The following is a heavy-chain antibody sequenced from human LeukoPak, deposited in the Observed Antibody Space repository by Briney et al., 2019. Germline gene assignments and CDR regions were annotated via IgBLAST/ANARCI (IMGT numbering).Heavy chain of an antibody. CDR1: GGSISRHY. J-gene: IGHJ4*02. D-gene: IGHD1-26*01. Sequence: SETLSLTCNVSGGSISRHYWSWIRQPAGKGLEWIGRVYTSGSTNYNPSLKSRVTMSVETSKSQFSLKLSSVTAADTAIYYCARGGEVGGTGSRFDYWGQGTLVTVSS. V-gene: IGHV4-4*07. CDR2: VYTSGST. CDR3: ARGGEVGGTGSRFDY.